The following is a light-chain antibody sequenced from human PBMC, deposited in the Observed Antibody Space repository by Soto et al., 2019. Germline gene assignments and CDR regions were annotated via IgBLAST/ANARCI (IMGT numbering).Light chain of an antibody. Sequence: QSVLTQPASVSGSPGQSITISRTGTSSDVSGYNYVSWYQQHPGKAPKFMIYDVSNRPSGVSNRFSGSKSGNTASLTISGLQAEDEADYYCCSYTTSNTRQIVFGTGTKVTVL. V-gene: IGLV2-14*01. J-gene: IGLJ1*01. CDR3: CSYTTSNTRQIV. CDR1: SSDVSGYNY. CDR2: DVS.